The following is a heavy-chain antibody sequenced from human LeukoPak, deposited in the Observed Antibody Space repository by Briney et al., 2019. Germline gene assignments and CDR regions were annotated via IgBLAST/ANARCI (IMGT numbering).Heavy chain of an antibody. CDR2: ISAYNGNT. D-gene: IGHD3-22*01. CDR1: GYTFTSYD. V-gene: IGHV1-18*01. CDR3: ARDAFYYYDSSGYNDY. Sequence: ASVKVSCKASGYTFTSYDINWVRQATGQGLEWMGWISAYNGNTNYAQKLQGRVTMTTDTSTSTAYMELRSLRSDDTAVYYCARDAFYYYDSSGYNDYWGQGTLVTVSS. J-gene: IGHJ4*02.